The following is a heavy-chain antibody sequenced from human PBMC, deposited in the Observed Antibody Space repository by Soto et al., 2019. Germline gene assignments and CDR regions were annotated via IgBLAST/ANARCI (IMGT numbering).Heavy chain of an antibody. Sequence: QVQLVQSGAEMKQPGASVKLSCQASGYIFIHCFMHWVRQAPGQGLEWMGGINPSSGTTTYAQKLQGRVTVTRDTSTSTVYLELSSLGSGDTAMYYCARSLGETTSLFDYWGQGSLVTVS. CDR3: ARSLGETTSLFDY. J-gene: IGHJ4*02. CDR2: INPSSGTT. D-gene: IGHD1-26*01. V-gene: IGHV1-46*01. CDR1: GYIFIHCF.